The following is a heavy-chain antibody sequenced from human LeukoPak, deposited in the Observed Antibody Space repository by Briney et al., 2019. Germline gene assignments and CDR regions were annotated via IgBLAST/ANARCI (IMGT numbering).Heavy chain of an antibody. CDR2: ISYDGSNK. J-gene: IGHJ4*02. Sequence: GGSLRLSCAASGFTFSSYAMHWVRQAPGKGPEWVAVISYDGSNKYYADSVKGRFTISRDNSKNTLYLQMNSLRAEDTVVYYCARGSERRSGSYYFDYWGQGTLVTVSS. CDR3: ARGSERRSGSYYFDY. V-gene: IGHV3-30-3*01. CDR1: GFTFSSYA. D-gene: IGHD3-10*01.